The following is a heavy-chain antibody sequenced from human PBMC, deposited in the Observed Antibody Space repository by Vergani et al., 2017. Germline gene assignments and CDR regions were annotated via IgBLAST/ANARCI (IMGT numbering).Heavy chain of an antibody. CDR1: GFTFSSYG. D-gene: IGHD3-3*01. Sequence: QVQLVESGGGVVQPGRSLRLSCAASGFTFSSYGMHWVRQAPGKGLAWVAVIWYDGSNKYYADSVKGRFTISRDNSKNTLYLQMNSLRAEDTAVYYCARDLVGAIFGVVIRDYYYGMDVWGQGTTVTVSS. CDR2: IWYDGSNK. V-gene: IGHV3-33*01. J-gene: IGHJ6*02. CDR3: ARDLVGAIFGVVIRDYYYGMDV.